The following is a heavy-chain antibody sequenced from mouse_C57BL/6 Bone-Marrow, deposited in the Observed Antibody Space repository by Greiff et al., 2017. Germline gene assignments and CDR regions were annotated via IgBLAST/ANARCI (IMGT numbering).Heavy chain of an antibody. CDR3: ARNRYGSNYAMDY. D-gene: IGHD1-1*01. V-gene: IGHV2-2*01. CDR2: IWSGGST. J-gene: IGHJ4*01. CDR1: GFSLTSYG. Sequence: VKLMESGPGLVQPSQSLSITCTVSGFSLTSYGVHWVRQSPGKGLEWLGVIWSGGSTDYNAAFISRLSISKDNSKSQVFFKMNSLQADDTAIYYCARNRYGSNYAMDYWGQGTSVTVSS.